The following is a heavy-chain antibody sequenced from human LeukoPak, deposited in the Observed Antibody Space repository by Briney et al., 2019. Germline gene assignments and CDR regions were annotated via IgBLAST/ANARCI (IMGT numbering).Heavy chain of an antibody. CDR2: IYASGST. V-gene: IGHV4-61*02. Sequence: SQTLSLTCTVSGGSISSGSYYWSWIRQPAGKGLEWIGRIYASGSTNYNPSLKSRVTISVDTSKNQFSLKLSSVTAADTAVYFCARSIGAIFGVVTRFDYWGQGTLVTVSS. D-gene: IGHD3-3*01. CDR1: GGSISSGSYY. J-gene: IGHJ4*02. CDR3: ARSIGAIFGVVTRFDY.